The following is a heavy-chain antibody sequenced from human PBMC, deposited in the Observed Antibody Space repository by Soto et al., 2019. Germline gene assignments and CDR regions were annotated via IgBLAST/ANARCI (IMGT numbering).Heavy chain of an antibody. CDR1: GYTLTELS. J-gene: IGHJ6*02. V-gene: IGHV1-24*01. CDR2: FDPEDGET. CDR3: ATDLKRSYYYGMDV. Sequence: ASVKVSCKVSGYTLTELSMRWVRQAPGKGLEWMGGFDPEDGETIYAQKFQGRVTMTEDTSTDTAYMELSSLRSEDTAVYYCATDLKRSYYYGMDVWGQGTTVTVSS.